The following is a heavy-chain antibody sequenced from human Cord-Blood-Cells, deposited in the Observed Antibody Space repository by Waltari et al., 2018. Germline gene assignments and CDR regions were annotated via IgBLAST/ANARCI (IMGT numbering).Heavy chain of an antibody. Sequence: QVQLVQSGAEVKKPGASVKVSCKASGYPFTSYGISWVRQASGQGPEWMGWISAYNGNTNYAQKLQGRVTMTTDTSTSTAYMELRSLRSDDTAVYYCARAGYCSSTSCHVPEGPWGQGTLVTVSS. V-gene: IGHV1-18*04. CDR3: ARAGYCSSTSCHVPEGP. CDR2: ISAYNGNT. CDR1: GYPFTSYG. D-gene: IGHD2-2*01. J-gene: IGHJ5*02.